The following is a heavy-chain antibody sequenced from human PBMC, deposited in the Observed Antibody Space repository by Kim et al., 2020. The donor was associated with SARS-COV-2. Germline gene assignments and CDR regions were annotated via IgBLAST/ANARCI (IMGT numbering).Heavy chain of an antibody. V-gene: IGHV1-3*01. CDR1: GYTFTSYA. Sequence: ASVKVSCKASGYTFTSYAMHWVRQAPGQRLEGMGWINAGNGNTKYSQKFQGRVTITRDTSASTAYMELSSLRSEDTAVYYCAIYDSVAENWFDPWGQGTLVTVSS. D-gene: IGHD3-16*01. CDR2: INAGNGNT. J-gene: IGHJ5*02. CDR3: AIYDSVAENWFDP.